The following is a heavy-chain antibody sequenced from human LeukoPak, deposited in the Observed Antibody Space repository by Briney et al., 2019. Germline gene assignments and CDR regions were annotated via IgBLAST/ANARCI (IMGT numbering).Heavy chain of an antibody. CDR3: ATHMVRGVSTYFDY. V-gene: IGHV3-7*02. D-gene: IGHD3-10*01. J-gene: IGHJ4*02. CDR1: RFIFSNYW. CDR2: IKTDGSDT. Sequence: GGSLRLSCSASRFIFSNYWKTWVRQAPGKGLEWVANIKTDGSDTYYVESVKGRFTISRDTAKNSLYLQLISLRAEETAGPYCATHMVRGVSTYFDYWGQGTLVTVSS.